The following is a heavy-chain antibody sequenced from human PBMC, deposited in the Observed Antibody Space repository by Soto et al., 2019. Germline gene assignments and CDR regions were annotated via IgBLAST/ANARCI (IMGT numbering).Heavy chain of an antibody. CDR2: IYYSGST. Sequence: PSETLSLPCTVSGGSISSYYWSWIRQPPGKGLEWIGYIYYSGSTNYNPSLKSRVTISVDTSKNQFSLKLSSVTAADTAVYYCARYCSGGSCYVGHDAFDIWGQGTMVTVSS. D-gene: IGHD2-15*01. J-gene: IGHJ3*02. V-gene: IGHV4-59*01. CDR3: ARYCSGGSCYVGHDAFDI. CDR1: GGSISSYY.